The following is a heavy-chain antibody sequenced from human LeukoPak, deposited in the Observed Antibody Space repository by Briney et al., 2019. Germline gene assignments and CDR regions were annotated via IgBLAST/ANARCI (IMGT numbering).Heavy chain of an antibody. CDR3: ARVAAAAGKGRYMDV. J-gene: IGHJ6*03. CDR1: GFTFSDYY. D-gene: IGHD6-13*01. V-gene: IGHV3-11*01. Sequence: GGSLRLSCAASGFTFSDYYMSWIRQAPGKGLEWVSYISSSGTTIFYADSVKGRFTISRGNAKNSLYLQMNSLRAEDTAVYYCARVAAAAGKGRYMDVWGKGTTVTVSS. CDR2: ISSSGTTI.